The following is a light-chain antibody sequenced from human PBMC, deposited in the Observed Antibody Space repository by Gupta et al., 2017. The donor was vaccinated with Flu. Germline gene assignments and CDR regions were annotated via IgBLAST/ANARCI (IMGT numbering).Light chain of an antibody. Sequence: DIQMTQSPSSLSASVGDRVTITCRASQSISSYLNWYQQKPGKAPKLLIYAASSLQSGVPSRFSGSGSGTDFTLTISSLKPEDFATYYCQQSYSTPRTFGQWTQVEIK. V-gene: IGKV1-39*01. CDR2: AAS. CDR3: QQSYSTPRT. CDR1: QSISSY. J-gene: IGKJ1*01.